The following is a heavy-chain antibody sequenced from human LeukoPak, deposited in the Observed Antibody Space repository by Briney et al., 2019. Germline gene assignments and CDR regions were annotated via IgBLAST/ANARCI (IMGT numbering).Heavy chain of an antibody. V-gene: IGHV4-39*01. D-gene: IGHD2-2*01. CDR2: ISYSGST. J-gene: IGHJ3*01. CDR3: ARSYCRSTTCYAVGAFDV. Sequence: AETLSLTCSLWIDFNYLSHDQCPWVRQPPGKGLEWIGSISYSGSTYYNPSLKSRVTMFVDMANNQFSLKLRSVTAPASAVFCFARSYCRSTTCYAVGAFDVWGQGTMVTVSS. CDR1: IDFNYLSHDQ.